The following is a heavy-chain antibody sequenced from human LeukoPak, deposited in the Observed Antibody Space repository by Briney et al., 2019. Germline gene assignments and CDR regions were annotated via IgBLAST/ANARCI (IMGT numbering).Heavy chain of an antibody. V-gene: IGHV3-23*01. CDR2: ITGSGGST. J-gene: IGHJ4*02. CDR3: AKDRRFYYYGSGRFDY. D-gene: IGHD3-10*01. Sequence: GGSLRLSCAASGFTFSSHAMTWVRQAPGKGLEWVSAITGSGGSTYYADSVKGRFTISRDNSKNTLYLQMNSLRAEDTAVYYCAKDRRFYYYGSGRFDYWGQGTLVTVSS. CDR1: GFTFSSHA.